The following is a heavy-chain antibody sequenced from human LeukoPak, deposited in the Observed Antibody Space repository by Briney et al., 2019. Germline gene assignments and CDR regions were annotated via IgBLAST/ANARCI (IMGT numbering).Heavy chain of an antibody. Sequence: GGSLRLSCAASGFTFSSYSMNWVRQAPGKGLEWVSSISSSSSYIYYADSVKGRFTISRDNSKNTLYLQMNSVRAEDTAVYYCAKYITVSTNSYYYYMDVWGKGTTVTVSS. J-gene: IGHJ6*03. D-gene: IGHD4-11*01. CDR2: ISSSSSYI. V-gene: IGHV3-21*04. CDR1: GFTFSSYS. CDR3: AKYITVSTNSYYYYMDV.